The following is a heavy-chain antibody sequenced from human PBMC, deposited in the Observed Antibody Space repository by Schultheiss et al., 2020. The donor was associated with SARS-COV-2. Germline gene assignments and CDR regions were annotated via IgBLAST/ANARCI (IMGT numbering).Heavy chain of an antibody. J-gene: IGHJ4*02. CDR2: IYSGGST. CDR1: GFTFSSYA. D-gene: IGHD6-13*01. Sequence: GGSLRLSCAASGFTFSSYAMSWVRQAPGKGLEWVSVIYSGGSTYYADSVKGRFTISRDNSKNSLYLQMNSLRAEDTAVYYCARDVAAAFDYWGQGTLVTVSS. V-gene: IGHV3-66*01. CDR3: ARDVAAAFDY.